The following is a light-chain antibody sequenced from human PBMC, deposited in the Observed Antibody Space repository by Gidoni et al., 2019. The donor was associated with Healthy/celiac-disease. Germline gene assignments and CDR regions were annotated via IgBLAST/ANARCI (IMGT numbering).Light chain of an antibody. V-gene: IGLV3-1*01. CDR1: KLGDKY. CDR3: QAWDSSTAV. J-gene: IGLJ2*01. Sequence: SYELTQPPSVSVSPGQTAHITCSGDKLGDKYACWYQQKPGQSPVLVIYQDSKRPSGIPERFSGSSSGNTATLTISGTQAMDEADYYCQAWDSSTAVFGGGTKLTVL. CDR2: QDS.